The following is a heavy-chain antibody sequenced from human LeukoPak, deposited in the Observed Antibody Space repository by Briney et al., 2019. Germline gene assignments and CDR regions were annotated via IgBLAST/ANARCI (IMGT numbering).Heavy chain of an antibody. Sequence: PSETLSLTCTVSGDSISSHYWSWIRQPPGKGLEWIGYVYYSGSTNYNPSLKSQVTISVDTSKNQFSLKLSSVTAADAAMYYCARLYYDSSGQYYFDYWGQGTLVTVSS. D-gene: IGHD3-22*01. CDR2: VYYSGST. V-gene: IGHV4-59*11. CDR3: ARLYYDSSGQYYFDY. J-gene: IGHJ4*02. CDR1: GDSISSHY.